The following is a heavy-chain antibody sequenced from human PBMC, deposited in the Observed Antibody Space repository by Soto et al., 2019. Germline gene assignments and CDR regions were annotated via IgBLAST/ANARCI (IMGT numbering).Heavy chain of an antibody. CDR3: ARVLGGMATVPFDY. D-gene: IGHD4-4*01. CDR2: ISYEGSNK. Sequence: AGGSLRLSCVASGFTFSSYAMHWVRQAPGTGLEWVAVISYEGSNKYYADSVKGRFTISRDNSKNTLYLQMNSLRTEDTAVYYCARVLGGMATVPFDYWGQGALVTVSS. CDR1: GFTFSSYA. J-gene: IGHJ4*02. V-gene: IGHV3-30-3*01.